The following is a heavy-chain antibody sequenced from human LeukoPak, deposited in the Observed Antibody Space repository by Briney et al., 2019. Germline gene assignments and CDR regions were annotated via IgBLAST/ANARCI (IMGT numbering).Heavy chain of an antibody. Sequence: ASVKVPCKASGYTFTSYYMHWVRQAPGQGLEWMGRINPNSGGTNYAQKFQGRVTMTRDTSISTVYMELSRLRSDDTAVYYCARVGYYGSSGYYEYWGQGTLVTVSS. V-gene: IGHV1-2*06. CDR1: GYTFTSYY. D-gene: IGHD3-22*01. CDR3: ARVGYYGSSGYYEY. J-gene: IGHJ4*02. CDR2: INPNSGGT.